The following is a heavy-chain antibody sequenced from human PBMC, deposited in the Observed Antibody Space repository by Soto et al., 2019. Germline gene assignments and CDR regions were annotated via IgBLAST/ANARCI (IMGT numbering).Heavy chain of an antibody. CDR1: GGSISSYY. J-gene: IGHJ4*02. Sequence: QVQLQESGPGLVKPSETLSLTCTVSGGSISSYYWTWIRQPPGKGLEWIGFIYNSGSTHYNPSLRRRVTISVDTSKNQCSLKLRSVTAADTAVYYCASMGYHYGSGSYPLDYWGQGTLVTVSS. V-gene: IGHV4-59*08. CDR2: IYNSGST. CDR3: ASMGYHYGSGSYPLDY. D-gene: IGHD3-10*01.